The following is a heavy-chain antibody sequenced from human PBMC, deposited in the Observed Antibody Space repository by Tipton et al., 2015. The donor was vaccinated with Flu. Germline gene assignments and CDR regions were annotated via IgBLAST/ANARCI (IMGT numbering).Heavy chain of an antibody. J-gene: IGHJ4*02. V-gene: IGHV4-4*07. CDR1: GGSISSYY. Sequence: TLSLTCTVSGGSISSYYWSWIRQPAGKGLEWIGRIHTDESTNYNPSLKSRVTMSIDTSKNQFSLKLNSMTAADTAVYYCARRVPEVPANYFDYWGQGILVTVSS. CDR3: ARRVPEVPANYFDY. D-gene: IGHD1-1*01. CDR2: IHTDEST.